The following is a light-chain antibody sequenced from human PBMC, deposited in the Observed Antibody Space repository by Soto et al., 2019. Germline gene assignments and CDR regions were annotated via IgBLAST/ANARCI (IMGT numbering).Light chain of an antibody. V-gene: IGLV2-14*01. CDR3: LSKTSTISYV. J-gene: IGLJ1*01. CDR2: EVS. Sequence: QSALTQPASVSGSPGQSIAISCTGTTSDVGGYNYVSWYQQHPGKVPKLLIHEVSNRPSGVSNRFSGSKSGNTASLTISGLKAEDEADYYCLSKTSTISYVFGTGTKV. CDR1: TSDVGGYNY.